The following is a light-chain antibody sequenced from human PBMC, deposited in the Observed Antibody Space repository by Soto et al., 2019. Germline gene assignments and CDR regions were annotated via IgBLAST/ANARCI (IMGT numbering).Light chain of an antibody. CDR3: QQSYSTPNT. J-gene: IGKJ5*01. CDR1: QSISSY. V-gene: IGKV1-39*01. CDR2: AAS. Sequence: DIQMTQSPSSLSASVGDRVTITWRASQSISSYLNWYQQKPGKAPKLLIYAASSLQSGVPSRFSGSGYGTDFTLTISSLKTEEFETYYCQQSYSTPNTFGQGTRLEIK.